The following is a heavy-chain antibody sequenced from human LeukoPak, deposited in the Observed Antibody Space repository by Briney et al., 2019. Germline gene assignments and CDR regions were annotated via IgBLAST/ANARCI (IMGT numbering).Heavy chain of an antibody. Sequence: SETLSLTCTVSGGSISSYYWSWIRQPPGKGLEWIGYIYYSGSTNYNPSLKSRVTISVDTSKNQFSLKLSSVTAADTAVYYCASHQGGDYGGKRAFQHWGQGTLVTVSS. V-gene: IGHV4-59*08. CDR1: GGSISSYY. J-gene: IGHJ1*01. CDR3: ASHQGGDYGGKRAFQH. CDR2: IYYSGST. D-gene: IGHD4-23*01.